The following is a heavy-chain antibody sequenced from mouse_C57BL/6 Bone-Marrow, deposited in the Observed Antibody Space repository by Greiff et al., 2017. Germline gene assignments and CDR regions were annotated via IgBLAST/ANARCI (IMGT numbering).Heavy chain of an antibody. J-gene: IGHJ1*03. CDR3: ARALLWYFDV. CDR2: ISYDGSN. Sequence: EVKLQESGPGLVKPSQSLSLTCSVTGYSITSGYYWNWIRQFPGNKLEWMGYISYDGSNNYNPSLKNRISITRDTSKNQFFLKLNSVTTEDTATYYCARALLWYFDVWGTGTTVTVSS. CDR1: GYSITSGYY. V-gene: IGHV3-6*01.